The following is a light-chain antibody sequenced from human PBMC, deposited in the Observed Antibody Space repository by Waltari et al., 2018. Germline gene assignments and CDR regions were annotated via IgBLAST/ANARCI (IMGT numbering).Light chain of an antibody. V-gene: IGKV3-15*01. CDR1: QSVSNY. J-gene: IGKJ1*01. CDR2: GAS. Sequence: ETVLTPSPATLSVSPGESATLPCRASQSVSNYLAWYQQKPGKAPRLLIYGASTRATGIPARFSGSGSGTEFTLTISSLQSEDFAVYYCQQYNNWPGTFGQGTKVEVK. CDR3: QQYNNWPGT.